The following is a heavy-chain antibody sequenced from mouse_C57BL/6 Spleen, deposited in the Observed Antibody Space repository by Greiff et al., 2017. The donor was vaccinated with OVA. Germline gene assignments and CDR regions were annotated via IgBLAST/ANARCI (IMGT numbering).Heavy chain of an antibody. CDR2: IYPSDSET. CDR1: GYTFTSYW. Sequence: QVQLQQSGAELVRPGSSVKLSCKASGYTFTSYWMDWVKQRPGQGLEWIGNIYPSDSETHYNQKFKDKATLTVDKSSSTAYMQLSSLTSEDSAVYYCARTYYYGSSYWYFDVWGTGTTVTVSS. CDR3: ARTYYYGSSYWYFDV. J-gene: IGHJ1*03. D-gene: IGHD1-1*01. V-gene: IGHV1-61*01.